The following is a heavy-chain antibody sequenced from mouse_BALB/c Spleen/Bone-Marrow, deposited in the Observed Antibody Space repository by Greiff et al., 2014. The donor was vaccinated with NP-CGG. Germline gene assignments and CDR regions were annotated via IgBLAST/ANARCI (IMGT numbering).Heavy chain of an antibody. CDR2: ISSGGSYT. Sequence: EVMLVESGGDLVKSGGSLKLSCAASGFTFSSYGMSWVRRTPDKRLEWVAIISSGGSYTYYPDSVKGRFTISRDNAKNTLYLQMNSLKSEDTAMYYGARHNYGYYAMDYWGQGTSVTVSS. CDR3: ARHNYGYYAMDY. J-gene: IGHJ4*01. CDR1: GFTFSSYG. D-gene: IGHD1-1*01. V-gene: IGHV5-6*02.